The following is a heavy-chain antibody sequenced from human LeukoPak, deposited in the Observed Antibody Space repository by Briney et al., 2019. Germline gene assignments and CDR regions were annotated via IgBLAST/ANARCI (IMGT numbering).Heavy chain of an antibody. CDR1: GFTFSSYA. V-gene: IGHV3-23*01. D-gene: IGHD1-26*01. CDR2: ISGSGGST. Sequence: GGSLRLSCAASGFTFSSYAMSWVRQAPGKGLEWVSAISGSGGSTYYADSVKGRFTISRDNSKNTLYLQMDSLRAEDTAVYYCAKDRGWELLPFDYWGQGTLVTVSS. CDR3: AKDRGWELLPFDY. J-gene: IGHJ4*02.